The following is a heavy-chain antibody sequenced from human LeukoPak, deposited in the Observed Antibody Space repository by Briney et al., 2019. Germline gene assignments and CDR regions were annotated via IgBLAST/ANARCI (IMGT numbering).Heavy chain of an antibody. V-gene: IGHV4-38-2*02. CDR1: GYSISSGYY. D-gene: IGHD6-13*01. CDR2: IYHSGST. J-gene: IGHJ4*02. CDR3: ATEIAAAVPYYFDY. Sequence: SGTLSLTCTVSGYSISSGYYWGWIRQPPGKGLEWIGSIYHSGSTYYNPSLKSRVTISVDTSKNQFSLKLSSVTAADTAVYYCATEIAAAVPYYFDYWGQGTLVTVSS.